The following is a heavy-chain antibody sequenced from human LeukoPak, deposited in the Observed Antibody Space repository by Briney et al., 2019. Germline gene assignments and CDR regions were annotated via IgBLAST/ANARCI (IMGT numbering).Heavy chain of an antibody. Sequence: GGSLRLSCATSGFTFSNYWMYWVRQAPGKGLVWVSRINTDGISTTYADSVKGRFTISRDNAKNTLFLQMNSLRAEDTAVYYCARNYGAGLVDYWGQGTLVTVSS. CDR1: GFTFSNYW. V-gene: IGHV3-74*03. CDR3: ARNYGAGLVDY. J-gene: IGHJ4*02. CDR2: INTDGIST. D-gene: IGHD3-10*01.